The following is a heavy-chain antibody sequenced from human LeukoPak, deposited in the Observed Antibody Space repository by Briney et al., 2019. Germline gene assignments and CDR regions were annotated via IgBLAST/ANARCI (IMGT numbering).Heavy chain of an antibody. Sequence: GGSPRLSCATSGFTFSNYGIHWVRQAPGKGLEWVAVVSSDGIVQHYADSVKGRFTISRDNSKKTLYLQMNSLRGDDAAVYHCVKEGAAHVSSWYDYWGQGTLVTVSS. CDR2: VSSDGIVQ. D-gene: IGHD6-13*01. CDR1: GFTFSNYG. J-gene: IGHJ4*02. V-gene: IGHV3-30*18. CDR3: VKEGAAHVSSWYDY.